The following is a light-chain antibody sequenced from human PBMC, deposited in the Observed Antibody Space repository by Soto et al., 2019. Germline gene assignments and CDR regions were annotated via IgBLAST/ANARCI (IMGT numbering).Light chain of an antibody. CDR2: KAS. CDR3: QHYSRLWS. Sequence: DIQMTQSPSTLSGSVGDRVTITFRASQTISSWLAWYQQKPGKAPKLLIYKASTLKSGVPSRFSGSGSGTEFTLTISSLQPDDFATYYCQHYSRLWSFGQGTKVDIK. CDR1: QTISSW. J-gene: IGKJ1*01. V-gene: IGKV1-5*03.